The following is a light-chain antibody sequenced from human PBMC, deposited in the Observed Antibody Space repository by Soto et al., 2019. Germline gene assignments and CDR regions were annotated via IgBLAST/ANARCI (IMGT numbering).Light chain of an antibody. CDR1: KSISRD. J-gene: IGKJ5*01. V-gene: IGKV1-39*01. Sequence: DIQMTQSPSSLSASVGDRVTITCRASKSISRDLTWYQHKPGKAPKLLIYAASSLQNGVPSRFSGGGSGTEFTLSISSLQPEDFGPYYCHHSYTTASITFGQGTRLEIK. CDR2: AAS. CDR3: HHSYTTASIT.